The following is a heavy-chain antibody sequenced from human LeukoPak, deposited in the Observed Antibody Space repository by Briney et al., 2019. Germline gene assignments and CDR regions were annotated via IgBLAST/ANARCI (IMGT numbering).Heavy chain of an antibody. CDR3: AKVHTSSWSH. Sequence: PGGSLRLSCAASGFTFSSYAMSWVRQAPGKGLEWVSGISGSDGSTNYADSVKGRFTIPRDNSKNTLYLQMTSLRAEDTAVYFCAKVHTSSWSHWGQGTLVTVSS. D-gene: IGHD2-2*01. V-gene: IGHV3-23*01. CDR1: GFTFSSYA. J-gene: IGHJ4*02. CDR2: ISGSDGST.